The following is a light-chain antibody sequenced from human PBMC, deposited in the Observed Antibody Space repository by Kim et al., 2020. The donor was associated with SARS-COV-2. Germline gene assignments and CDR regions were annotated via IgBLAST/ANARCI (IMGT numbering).Light chain of an antibody. CDR2: ADK. V-gene: IGLV6-57*03. Sequence: KTVTNSCTRRSGSIASNYVQWYQHRPGSDPTTVIYADKQRPSGVPDRFSGSIDSSSNSASLTISGMRPEDEADYYCQSYDSTNHWVFGGGTQLTVL. J-gene: IGLJ3*02. CDR3: QSYDSTNHWV. CDR1: SGSIASNY.